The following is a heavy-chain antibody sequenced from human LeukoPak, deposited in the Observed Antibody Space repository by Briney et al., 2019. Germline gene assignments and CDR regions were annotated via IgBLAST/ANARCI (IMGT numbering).Heavy chain of an antibody. J-gene: IGHJ4*02. CDR2: ISSSSSTI. CDR3: ARDERFLEWLLASDY. CDR1: GFTFSSYS. D-gene: IGHD3-3*01. Sequence: PGGSLRLSCAASGFTFSSYSMNWVRQAPGKGLEWVSYISSSSSTIYYADSVKGRFTISRDNAKNSLYLQMSSLRAEDTAVYYCARDERFLEWLLASDYWGQGTLVTVSS. V-gene: IGHV3-48*01.